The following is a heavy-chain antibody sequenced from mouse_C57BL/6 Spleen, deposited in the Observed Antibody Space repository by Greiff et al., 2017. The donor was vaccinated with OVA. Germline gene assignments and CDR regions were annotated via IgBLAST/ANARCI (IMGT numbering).Heavy chain of an antibody. V-gene: IGHV1-63*01. CDR1: GYTFTNYW. J-gene: IGHJ4*01. CDR3: ARGEELGAMDY. CDR2: IYPGGGYT. Sequence: VQLQQSGAELVRPGTSVKMSCKASGYTFTNYWIGWAKQRPGHGLEWIGDIYPGGGYTNYNEKFKGKATLTADKSSSTAYMQFSSLTSEDSAIYYCARGEELGAMDYWGQGTSVTVSS.